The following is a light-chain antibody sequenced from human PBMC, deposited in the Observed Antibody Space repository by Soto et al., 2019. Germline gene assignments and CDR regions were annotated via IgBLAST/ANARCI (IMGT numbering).Light chain of an antibody. CDR2: AAS. Sequence: DIQMTQSPSSLSASVGDRVTITCRAGQDINIYLAWYQQKPGKVPKLLISAASTLQSGVPSRFSGSGSGTDFTLTISSLQAEDVATYYCQQYDGDPLTFGGGTKVEIK. J-gene: IGKJ4*01. CDR3: QQYDGDPLT. CDR1: QDINIY. V-gene: IGKV1-27*01.